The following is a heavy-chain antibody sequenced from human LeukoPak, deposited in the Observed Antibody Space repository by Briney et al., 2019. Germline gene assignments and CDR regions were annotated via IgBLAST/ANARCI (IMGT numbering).Heavy chain of an antibody. CDR1: GYSFSNYW. Sequence: GESLKISCKGSGYSFSNYWIGWVRQMPGKGLEWMGIIYPGDSDTRYSPSFQGQVTISADKSISTSYLQWSSLKASDTAIYYCTRPHSSGYSAYSWFFDLWGRGTLATVSS. CDR3: TRPHSSGYSAYSWFFDL. D-gene: IGHD3-22*01. J-gene: IGHJ2*01. V-gene: IGHV5-51*01. CDR2: IYPGDSDT.